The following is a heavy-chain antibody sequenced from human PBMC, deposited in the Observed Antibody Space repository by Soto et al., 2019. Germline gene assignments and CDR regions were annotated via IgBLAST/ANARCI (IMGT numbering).Heavy chain of an antibody. CDR3: AKGYYDSSGYYSSFDY. CDR1: GFTFSSYA. Sequence: GGSLRLSCAAPGFTFSSYAMSWVRQAPGKGLEWVSAISGSGGSTYYADSVKGRFTISRDNSKNTLYLQMNSLRAEDTAVYYCAKGYYDSSGYYSSFDYWGQGTLVTVSS. V-gene: IGHV3-23*01. J-gene: IGHJ4*02. CDR2: ISGSGGST. D-gene: IGHD3-22*01.